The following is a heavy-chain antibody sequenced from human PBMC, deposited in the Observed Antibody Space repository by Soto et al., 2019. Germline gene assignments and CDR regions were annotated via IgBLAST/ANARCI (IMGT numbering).Heavy chain of an antibody. J-gene: IGHJ6*02. CDR3: AAYKDQNYDSSGGSMDV. CDR2: IVVGSGNT. CDR1: GFTFTSSA. D-gene: IGHD3-22*01. Sequence: GASVKVSCKASGFTFTSSAMQWVRQARGQRLEWIGWIVVGSGNTNYAQKFQERVTITRDMSTSTAYMELSSLRSEDTAVYYCAAYKDQNYDSSGGSMDVWGQGTTVTVSS. V-gene: IGHV1-58*02.